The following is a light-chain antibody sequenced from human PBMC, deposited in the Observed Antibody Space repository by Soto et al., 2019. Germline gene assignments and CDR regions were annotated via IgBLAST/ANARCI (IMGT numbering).Light chain of an antibody. V-gene: IGKV3-20*01. CDR2: GAS. CDR3: QQYGSSLIT. J-gene: IGKJ5*01. Sequence: EIVLTQSPGTLSLSPGERATLSCRASQSVSSSYLAWYQQKPGQAPRLLIYGASSGATGIPDRFSGSGSGTDFTLTISRLEPVDFAVYYCQQYGSSLITFGQGTRLEIK. CDR1: QSVSSSY.